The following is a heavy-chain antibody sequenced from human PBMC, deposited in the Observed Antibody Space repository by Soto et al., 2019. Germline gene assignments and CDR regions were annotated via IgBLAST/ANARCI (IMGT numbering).Heavy chain of an antibody. D-gene: IGHD3-3*01. CDR1: GFTFSSYS. CDR3: ARDTAYDFWSAEDYNWFDP. CDR2: ISSSSSYI. J-gene: IGHJ5*02. Sequence: GGSLRLSCAASGFTFSSYSMNWVRQAPGKGLEWVSSISSSSSYIYYADSVKGRFTISRDNAKNSLYLQMNSLRAEDTAVYYCARDTAYDFWSAEDYNWFDPCGQGTLVTVSS. V-gene: IGHV3-21*01.